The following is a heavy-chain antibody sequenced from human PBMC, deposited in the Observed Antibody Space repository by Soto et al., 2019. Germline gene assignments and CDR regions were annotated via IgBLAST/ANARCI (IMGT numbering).Heavy chain of an antibody. D-gene: IGHD2-2*01. J-gene: IGHJ4*02. V-gene: IGHV3-23*01. Sequence: EVQMLESGGGLVQPGGSLRLSCAASGLTFSNYAMSWVRQAPGKGLEWVSTISGSGGSTFSADSVKGRFTISRDNYKNTLYLQMNNLRAEDTAVYYCAKGGTVVASTFDYWGQGTLVTVSS. CDR1: GLTFSNYA. CDR3: AKGGTVVASTFDY. CDR2: ISGSGGST.